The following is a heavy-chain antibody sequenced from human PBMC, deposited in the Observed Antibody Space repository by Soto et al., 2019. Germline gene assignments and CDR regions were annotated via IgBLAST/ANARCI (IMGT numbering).Heavy chain of an antibody. CDR3: AKRYTSGRSYYYYYGMDV. J-gene: IGHJ6*02. CDR2: ISYDGSNK. Sequence: GGSLRLSCAASGFTFSSYGMHWVRQAPGKGLEWVAVISYDGSNKYYADSVKGRFTISRDNSKNTLYLQMNSLRAEDTAVYYCAKRYTSGRSYYYYYGMDVWGQGTTVTVSS. V-gene: IGHV3-30*18. CDR1: GFTFSSYG. D-gene: IGHD6-19*01.